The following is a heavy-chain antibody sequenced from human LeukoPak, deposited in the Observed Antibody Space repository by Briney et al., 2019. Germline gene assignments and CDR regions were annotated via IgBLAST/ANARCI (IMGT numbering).Heavy chain of an antibody. V-gene: IGHV3-7*01. CDR1: GFTFSSYW. Sequence: GGSLRLSCAASGFTFSSYWMSWVRQAPGKGLEWVANIKQDGSEKYYVDSVKGRFTISRDNAKNSLYLQMNSLRAEDTAVYYCAREYIRVVDSPNYFDYWGQGTLVTVSS. CDR2: IKQDGSEK. D-gene: IGHD1-14*01. CDR3: AREYIRVVDSPNYFDY. J-gene: IGHJ4*02.